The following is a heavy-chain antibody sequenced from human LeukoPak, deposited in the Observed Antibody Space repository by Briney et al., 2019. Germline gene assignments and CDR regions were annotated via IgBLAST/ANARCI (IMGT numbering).Heavy chain of an antibody. CDR2: IYTSGST. J-gene: IGHJ4*02. CDR1: GGPISSYY. D-gene: IGHD3-22*01. Sequence: SETLSLTCTVSGGPISSYYWSWIRQPAGKGLEWIGRIYTSGSTNYNPSLKSRVTMSVDTSKNQFSLKLSSVTAADTAVYYCARGDSSGYYEQPYFDYWGQGTLVTVSS. V-gene: IGHV4-4*07. CDR3: ARGDSSGYYEQPYFDY.